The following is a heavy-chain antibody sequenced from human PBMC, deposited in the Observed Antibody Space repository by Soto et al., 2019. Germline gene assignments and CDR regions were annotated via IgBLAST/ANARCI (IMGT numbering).Heavy chain of an antibody. D-gene: IGHD4-4*01. CDR3: AKSSTAEYYYYGMDV. CDR1: RLTFSSYG. V-gene: IGHV3-30*18. CDR2: ISYDGSNK. Sequence: QVYLVESGGGVVQPGRSLRLSCAASRLTFSSYGMHWVRQAPGKGLEWVAVISYDGSNKYYADSVKGRFTISRDNSKNTVYLQMNSLRAEDTAVYYCAKSSTAEYYYYGMDVWGQGTTVTVSS. J-gene: IGHJ6*02.